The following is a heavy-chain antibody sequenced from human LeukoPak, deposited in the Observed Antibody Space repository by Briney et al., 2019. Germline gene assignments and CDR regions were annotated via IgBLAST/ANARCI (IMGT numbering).Heavy chain of an antibody. CDR2: MNPNSGNT. Sequence: RASVKVSCKASGYTFTSYDINRVRQATGQGLEWMGWMNPNSGNTGYAQKFQGRVTMTRNTSISTAYMELSSLRSEDTAVYYCARERQNQLLGNWFDPWGQGTLVTVSS. D-gene: IGHD2-2*01. CDR3: ARERQNQLLGNWFDP. CDR1: GYTFTSYD. J-gene: IGHJ5*02. V-gene: IGHV1-8*01.